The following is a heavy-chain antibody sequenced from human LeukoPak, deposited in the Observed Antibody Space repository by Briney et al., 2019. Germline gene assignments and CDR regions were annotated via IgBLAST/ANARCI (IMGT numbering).Heavy chain of an antibody. D-gene: IGHD2-2*01. V-gene: IGHV3-48*03. CDR3: ARKYCSSTSCLFDY. Sequence: GGSLRLSCAASGFTFSSYEMNWVRQAPGKGLEWVSYISTSGSPIYYADSVKGRFTISRDNAKDSLYLQMNSLRAEDTAVYYCARKYCSSTSCLFDYWGQGTLVTVSS. CDR2: ISTSGSPI. CDR1: GFTFSSYE. J-gene: IGHJ4*02.